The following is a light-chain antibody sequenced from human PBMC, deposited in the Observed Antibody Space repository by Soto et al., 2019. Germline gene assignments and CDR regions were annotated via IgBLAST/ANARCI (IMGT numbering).Light chain of an antibody. Sequence: EMVMTQSPATLSVSPGERATLSCRASESVGKTLAWYQQKPGQAPRLLIYDASNRATGIPARFSGSGSGTDFTLTISSLEPEDFAVYYCQQRSNWPPLTFGGGTKVDIK. J-gene: IGKJ4*01. V-gene: IGKV3-11*01. CDR1: ESVGKT. CDR2: DAS. CDR3: QQRSNWPPLT.